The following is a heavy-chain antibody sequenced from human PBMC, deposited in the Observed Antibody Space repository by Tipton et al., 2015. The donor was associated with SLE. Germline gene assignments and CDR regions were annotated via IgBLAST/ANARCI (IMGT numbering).Heavy chain of an antibody. Sequence: TLSLTCTVSGGSISSVIYYWSWIRQSAGKELEWIGRIYASGKTNYNPSLERRVTISGDTAKNQFSLRLSSVTAADTAVYYCAGEPDYWGQGTLVTVSS. CDR1: GGSISSVIYY. J-gene: IGHJ4*02. CDR2: IYASGKT. CDR3: AGEPDY. V-gene: IGHV4-61*02.